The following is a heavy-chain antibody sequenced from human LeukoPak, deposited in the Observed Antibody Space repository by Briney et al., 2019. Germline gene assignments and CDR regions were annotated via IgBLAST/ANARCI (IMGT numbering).Heavy chain of an antibody. V-gene: IGHV6-1*01. CDR3: TRGGGAFDI. CDR1: GDSVSNNSAA. D-gene: IGHD2-15*01. J-gene: IGHJ3*02. Sequence: QTLSLTSAISGDSVSNNSAAWKWIRQSPTRGIEWLGRTYYRSNWYHGYAESVKSRITINPDTSKNQFSLQLNSVTPEDTAVYYCTRGGGAFDIWGQGTMVTVSS. CDR2: TYYRSNWYH.